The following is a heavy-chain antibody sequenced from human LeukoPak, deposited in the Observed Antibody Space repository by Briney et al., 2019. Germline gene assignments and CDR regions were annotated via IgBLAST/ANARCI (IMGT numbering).Heavy chain of an antibody. Sequence: GGSLRLSCAASGFTFSSYWMHWVRQAPGKGLVWVSRINTDGSSTSYADSVKGRFTISRDNSKNTLYLQMNSLRAEDTAVYYCAKDGGYSYGSPPWYFDYWGQGTLVTVSS. CDR2: INTDGSST. CDR3: AKDGGYSYGSPPWYFDY. J-gene: IGHJ4*02. V-gene: IGHV3-74*01. CDR1: GFTFSSYW. D-gene: IGHD5-18*01.